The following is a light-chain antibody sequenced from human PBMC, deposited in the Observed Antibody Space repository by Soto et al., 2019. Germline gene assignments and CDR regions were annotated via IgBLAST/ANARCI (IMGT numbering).Light chain of an antibody. J-gene: IGKJ2*01. CDR3: HPYNSWPTGT. V-gene: IGKV3-15*01. Sequence: ERCITRYAGALSFSAGERSTLSCISSQIVSSNLAWYQQRPGQAPRLLIYGASRRATGVPARFSGSGSGTEFTLTISSRQSEDFARYYCHPYNSWPTGTLGQGTKVDIK. CDR2: GAS. CDR1: QIVSSN.